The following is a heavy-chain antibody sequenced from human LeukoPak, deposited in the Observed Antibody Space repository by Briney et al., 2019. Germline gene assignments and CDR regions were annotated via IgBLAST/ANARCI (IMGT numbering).Heavy chain of an antibody. CDR3: ATKGYCSSTSCHVVYYYYGMDV. CDR2: ISGSGGST. V-gene: IGHV3-23*01. CDR1: GFTFSSYA. Sequence: GGSLRPSCAASGFTFSSYAMSWARQAPGKGLEWVSAISGSGGSTYYADSVKGRFTISRDNSKNTLYLQMNSLRAEDTAVYYCATKGYCSSTSCHVVYYYYGMDVWGQGTTVTVSS. D-gene: IGHD2-2*01. J-gene: IGHJ6*02.